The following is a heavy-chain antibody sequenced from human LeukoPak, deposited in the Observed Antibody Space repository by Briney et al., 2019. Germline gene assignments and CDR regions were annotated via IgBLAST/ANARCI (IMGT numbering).Heavy chain of an antibody. D-gene: IGHD6-19*01. CDR1: GGSISSSRYY. CDR3: ARQWLVPGYFDY. Sequence: SETLSLTCTVSGGSISSSRYYWGWLRQPPGKGLEWIGSIYYSGSTYYNPSLKSRVTISVDKSTTQFSLKLRSVTAADTAVYYCARQWLVPGYFDYWGQGTLVTVSS. V-gene: IGHV4-39*01. J-gene: IGHJ4*02. CDR2: IYYSGST.